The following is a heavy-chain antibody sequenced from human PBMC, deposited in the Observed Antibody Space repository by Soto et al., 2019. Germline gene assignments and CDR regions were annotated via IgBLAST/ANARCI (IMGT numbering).Heavy chain of an antibody. D-gene: IGHD3-22*01. J-gene: IGHJ3*02. CDR1: GYTFTSYA. Sequence: ASVKVSCKASGYTFTSYAMHWVRQAPGQRLEWMGWTNAGNGNTKYSQKFQGRVTITRDTSASTAYMELSSLRSEDTAVYYCARDSYYDSSGYSAVMDAFDIWGQGTMVTVSS. CDR2: TNAGNGNT. CDR3: ARDSYYDSSGYSAVMDAFDI. V-gene: IGHV1-3*01.